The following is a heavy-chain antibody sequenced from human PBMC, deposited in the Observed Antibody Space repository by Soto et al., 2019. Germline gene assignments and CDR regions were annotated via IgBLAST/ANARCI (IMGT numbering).Heavy chain of an antibody. CDR3: ASVGSDYDNSGYYLP. CDR2: IYYSGST. CDR1: GGSVSSSNW. V-gene: IGHV4-4*02. D-gene: IGHD3-22*01. Sequence: SETLSLTCIVSGGSVSSSNWWSWVRHPPGKGLEWLGEIYYSGSTTYNPCLRSRATISVNKSENQFSLRLKSVTAADTAVYYCASVGSDYDNSGYYLPWGPGTLVTVSS. J-gene: IGHJ5*02.